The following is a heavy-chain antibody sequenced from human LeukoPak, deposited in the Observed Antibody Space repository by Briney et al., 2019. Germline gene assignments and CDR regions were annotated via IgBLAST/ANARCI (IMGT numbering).Heavy chain of an antibody. D-gene: IGHD6-19*01. CDR1: GFTFSNAW. Sequence: GGSLRLSCAASGFTFSNAWMSWVCQAPGKGLEWVARIKSKTDGGTTEYAAPVKVRFTKSRDDSKNTLYLKMNSLKTEDTAVYYCTTSRSGWYYFDYWGQGTLVTVS. J-gene: IGHJ4*02. CDR3: TTSRSGWYYFDY. CDR2: IKSKTDGGTT. V-gene: IGHV3-15*01.